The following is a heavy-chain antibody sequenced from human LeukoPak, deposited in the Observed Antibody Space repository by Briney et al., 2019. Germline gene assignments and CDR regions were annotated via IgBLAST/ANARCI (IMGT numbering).Heavy chain of an antibody. CDR1: GYSVTSYW. J-gene: IGHJ3*02. Sequence: GESLKISCKGSGYSVTSYWIGWVRQMPGKGLEWMGIIYPGDSDTSYSPSFQGQVTISADKSLSTAYLQWSSLKASDTAMYYCAGRYYADDAFDIWGQGTMVTVSS. CDR2: IYPGDSDT. D-gene: IGHD3-3*01. CDR3: AGRYYADDAFDI. V-gene: IGHV5-51*01.